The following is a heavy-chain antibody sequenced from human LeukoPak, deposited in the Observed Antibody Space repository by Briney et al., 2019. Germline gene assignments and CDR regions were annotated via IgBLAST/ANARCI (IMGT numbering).Heavy chain of an antibody. CDR2: IYYSGST. J-gene: IGHJ6*02. D-gene: IGHD2-15*01. CDR1: GDSISSSDYY. Sequence: SETLSLTCAVSGDSISSSDYYWSWIRQPPGKGLEWIGYIYYSGSTYYNPSLKSRVTISVDTSKNQFSLKLSSVTAADTAVNYCARRVVVVAATIGMDVWGQGTTVTVSS. CDR3: ARRVVVVAATIGMDV. V-gene: IGHV4-30-4*01.